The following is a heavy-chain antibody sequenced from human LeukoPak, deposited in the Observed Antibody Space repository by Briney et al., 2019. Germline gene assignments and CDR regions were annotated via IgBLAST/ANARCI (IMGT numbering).Heavy chain of an antibody. CDR1: GFTFDDYA. CDR2: ISWSSGSI. D-gene: IGHD3-10*01. CDR3: AKAIGFGYYFDS. V-gene: IGHV3-9*01. J-gene: IGHJ4*02. Sequence: SLRLSCAASGFTFDDYAMHWVRQAPGKGLAWVSGISWSSGSIAYADSVKGRFIISRDNAKNSLYLQMNPLRAEDTAFYYCAKAIGFGYYFDSWGQGTLVTVSS.